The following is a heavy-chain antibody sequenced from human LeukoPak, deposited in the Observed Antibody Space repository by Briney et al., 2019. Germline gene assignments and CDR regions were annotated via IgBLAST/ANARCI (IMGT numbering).Heavy chain of an antibody. D-gene: IGHD1-26*01. V-gene: IGHV1-2*04. CDR3: AIVGATAPPGNYYYGMDV. J-gene: IGHJ6*02. CDR2: INPNSGGT. CDR1: GYTFTGYY. Sequence: ASVKVSCKASGYTFTGYYMHWVRQAPGQGLEWMGWINPNSGGTNYAQKFQGWVTMTRDTSISTAYMELSRLRSDDTAVYYCAIVGATAPPGNYYYGMDVWGQGTTVTVSS.